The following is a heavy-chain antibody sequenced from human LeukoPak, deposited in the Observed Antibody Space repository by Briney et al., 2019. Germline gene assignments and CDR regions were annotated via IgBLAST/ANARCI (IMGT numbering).Heavy chain of an antibody. D-gene: IGHD3-10*01. V-gene: IGHV4-39*07. CDR3: ARVRWFGELLVDMDV. CDR2: IYYSGST. Sequence: SETLSLTCTVSGGSISSSSYYWGWIRQPPGKGLEWIGSIYYSGSTYYNPSLKSRVTISVDTSKNQFSLKLSSVTAADTAVYYCARVRWFGELLVDMDVWGKGTTVTVSS. CDR1: GGSISSSSYY. J-gene: IGHJ6*03.